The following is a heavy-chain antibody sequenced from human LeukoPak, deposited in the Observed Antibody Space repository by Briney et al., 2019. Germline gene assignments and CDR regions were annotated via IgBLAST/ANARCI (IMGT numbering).Heavy chain of an antibody. CDR1: GFTFSDYY. CDR2: ISSSGSTI. Sequence: GGSLRLSCAASGFTFSDYYMSWIRQAPGKGLEWVSYISSSGSTIYYADSVKGRFTISRDNAKNSLYLQMNSLRAEDTAVYYCARVIAVEGVWYYFDYWGQGTLVTVSS. CDR3: ARVIAVEGVWYYFDY. J-gene: IGHJ4*02. D-gene: IGHD6-19*01. V-gene: IGHV3-11*04.